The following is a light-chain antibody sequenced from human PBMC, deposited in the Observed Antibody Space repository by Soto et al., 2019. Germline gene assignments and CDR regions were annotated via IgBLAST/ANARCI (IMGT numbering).Light chain of an antibody. V-gene: IGKV1-5*01. Sequence: DIQITQCPSTLSASVGDRVTITCRASQSISSWLAWYQPTPVKAPKLLIYDAYSLESGTPSRFSGRRSGTELTLIIASVQPEDFATYDCQQYSSYYTPTFGPGTKVDIK. CDR3: QQYSSYYTPT. CDR2: DAY. J-gene: IGKJ3*01. CDR1: QSISSW.